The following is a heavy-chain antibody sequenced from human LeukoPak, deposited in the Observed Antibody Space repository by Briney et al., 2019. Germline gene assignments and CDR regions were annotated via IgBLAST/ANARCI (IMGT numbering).Heavy chain of an antibody. D-gene: IGHD1-26*01. CDR1: GFTFRNYY. Sequence: GGSLRLSCAASGFTFRNYYMTWVRQAPGKGLEWVSYISASGDTIYYGDSVRGRFTISRDNAKNSLYLDMNTLKAEDTAVYYCARDPSWEILSYFDYWGQGTLVTVSS. J-gene: IGHJ4*02. V-gene: IGHV3-11*04. CDR3: ARDPSWEILSYFDY. CDR2: ISASGDTI.